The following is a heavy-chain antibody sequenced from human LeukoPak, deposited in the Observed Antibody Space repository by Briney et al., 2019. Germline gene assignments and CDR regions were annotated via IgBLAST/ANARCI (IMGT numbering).Heavy chain of an antibody. CDR1: GFTFSGYA. CDR2: IKQDGSEK. V-gene: IGHV3-7*01. CDR3: ARVSGSSWYNYYYYMDV. J-gene: IGHJ6*03. D-gene: IGHD6-13*01. Sequence: GGSLRLSCAASGFTFSGYAMNWVRQAPGKGLEWVANIKQDGSEKYYVDSVKGRFTISRDNAKNSLYLQMNSLRAEDTAVYYCARVSGSSWYNYYYYMDVWGKGTTVTISS.